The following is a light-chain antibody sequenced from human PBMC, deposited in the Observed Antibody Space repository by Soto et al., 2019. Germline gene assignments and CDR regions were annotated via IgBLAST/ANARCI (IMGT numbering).Light chain of an antibody. CDR3: AAWDDTLNGYV. V-gene: IGLV1-44*01. CDR1: SSNIGSNT. CDR2: SND. J-gene: IGLJ1*01. Sequence: VLTQPPSASGTPGQRVTISCSGSSSNIGSNTVNWYQQLSGTAPKLLIYSNDQRPSGVPDRFSGSKSGTSASLAISGLQSEDEADYYCAAWDDTLNGYVFGAGTKVTVL.